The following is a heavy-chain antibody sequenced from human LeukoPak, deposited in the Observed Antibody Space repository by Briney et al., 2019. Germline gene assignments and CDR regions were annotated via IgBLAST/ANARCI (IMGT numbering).Heavy chain of an antibody. CDR3: AKEGDSSGWSAYFDY. Sequence: SGGSLRLSCAASGFTFSSYAMSWVRQAPGKGLEWVSAISGSGGSTYYADSVKGRFTISRDNSKNTLYLKMNSLRAEDTAVYHCAKEGDSSGWSAYFDYWGQGTLVIVSS. J-gene: IGHJ4*02. D-gene: IGHD6-19*01. V-gene: IGHV3-23*01. CDR1: GFTFSSYA. CDR2: ISGSGGST.